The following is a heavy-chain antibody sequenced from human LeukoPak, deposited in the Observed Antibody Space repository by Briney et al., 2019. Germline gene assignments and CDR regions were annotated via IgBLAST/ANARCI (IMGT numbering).Heavy chain of an antibody. CDR2: ISAYNGNT. V-gene: IGHV1-18*01. CDR1: GGTFSSYA. D-gene: IGHD3-16*01. J-gene: IGHJ5*02. CDR3: ARESMITFGGVIDP. Sequence: ASVKVSCKASGGTFSSYAISWVRQAPGQGLEWMGWISAYNGNTNYAQKLQGRVTMTTDTSTSTAYMELRSLRSDDTAVYYCARESMITFGGVIDPWGQGTLVTVSS.